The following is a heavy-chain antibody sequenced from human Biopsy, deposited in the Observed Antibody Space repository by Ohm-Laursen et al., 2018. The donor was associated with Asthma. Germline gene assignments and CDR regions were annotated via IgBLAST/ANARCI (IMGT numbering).Heavy chain of an antibody. CDR1: GGSISSGGYS. D-gene: IGHD5-24*01. CDR2: IYHSGST. Sequence: PSDTLSLTCAVSGGSISSGGYSWSWIRQPPGKGLEWIGYIYHSGSTYYNPSLKSRVTISVDRSKNQFSLKLSSVTAADTAVYYCAWVKDGYNFDYWGQGTLVTVSS. V-gene: IGHV4-30-2*01. J-gene: IGHJ4*02. CDR3: AWVKDGYNFDY.